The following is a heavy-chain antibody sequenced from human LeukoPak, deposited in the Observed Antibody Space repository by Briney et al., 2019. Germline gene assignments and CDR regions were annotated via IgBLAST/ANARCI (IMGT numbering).Heavy chain of an antibody. CDR1: GGSVSSYY. CDR3: TRHGTISSESYFDY. Sequence: PSETLSLTCSVSGGSVSSYYWSWIRQSPGKGLEWIGYIHNSGRTNYNPSLKSRVTGFVDTSKNQVSLRLSPVTAADTAVYHCTRHGTISSESYFDYWGQGALVTVSS. V-gene: IGHV4-59*08. D-gene: IGHD1-14*01. CDR2: IHNSGRT. J-gene: IGHJ4*02.